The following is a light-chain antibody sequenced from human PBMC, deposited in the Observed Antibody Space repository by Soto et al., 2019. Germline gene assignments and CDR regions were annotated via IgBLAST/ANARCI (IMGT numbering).Light chain of an antibody. CDR1: QSVSSY. CDR2: DAS. Sequence: EIVLTQSPATLSLSPGERATLSCRASQSVSSYLAWYQQKPGQATRLLIYDASNRATGIPARFSGSGSGTDLTLTISSLEPEDFAVYYCQQRSNWPPFTFGPGTKVDIK. CDR3: QQRSNWPPFT. V-gene: IGKV3-11*01. J-gene: IGKJ3*01.